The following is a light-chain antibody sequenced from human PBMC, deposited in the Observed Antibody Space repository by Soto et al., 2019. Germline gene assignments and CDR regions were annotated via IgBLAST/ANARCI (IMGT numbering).Light chain of an antibody. J-gene: IGKJ5*01. V-gene: IGKV3-20*01. CDR3: QQYGSSPPSIT. CDR2: GAS. Sequence: EIVLTQSPGTLSLSPGERATLSCRASQSVSSSYLAWYQQKPGQAPRLLIYGASSRATGIPDRFSGSASGTDYTLNNSRLEPEDFAVYYCQQYGSSPPSITFGQGTRLEIK. CDR1: QSVSSSY.